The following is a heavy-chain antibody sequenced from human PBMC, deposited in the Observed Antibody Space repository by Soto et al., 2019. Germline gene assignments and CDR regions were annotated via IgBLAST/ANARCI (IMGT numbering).Heavy chain of an antibody. D-gene: IGHD6-13*01. V-gene: IGHV3-9*01. J-gene: IGHJ4*02. CDR2: ISWNSGSI. CDR3: AKGWSSSWYGLFDY. Sequence: EVQLVESGGGLVQPGRSLRLSCAASGFTFDDYAMHWVRQAPGKGLEWVSGISWNSGSIGYADSVKGRFTISRDNAKNSLYLQMNSLRAEDTALYYCAKGWSSSWYGLFDYWGQGTLVPVSS. CDR1: GFTFDDYA.